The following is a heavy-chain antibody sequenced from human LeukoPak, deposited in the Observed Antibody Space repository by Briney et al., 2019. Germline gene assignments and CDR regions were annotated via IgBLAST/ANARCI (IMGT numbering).Heavy chain of an antibody. CDR2: INHSGST. Sequence: SGTLSLTCAVYGGSFSGYYWSWIRQPPGQGLEWIGEINHSGSTNYNPSLNSRVTISVDTSKNQFSLKLSSVTAADTAVYYCARNMGGSSPSSDPYYYYMDVWGKGTTVTVSS. CDR3: ARNMGGSSPSSDPYYYYMDV. V-gene: IGHV4-34*01. J-gene: IGHJ6*03. CDR1: GGSFSGYY. D-gene: IGHD6-13*01.